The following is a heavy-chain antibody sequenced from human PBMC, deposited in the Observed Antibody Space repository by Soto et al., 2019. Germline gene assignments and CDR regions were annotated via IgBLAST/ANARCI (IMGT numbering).Heavy chain of an antibody. CDR1: GLTFSNYA. V-gene: IGHV3-30-3*01. CDR3: GRDSLGIDC. Sequence: QVQLVESGGGVVQPGRSLRLSCAASGLTFSNYALHWVRQAPGQGLEWVAIISYDGSNKYYTDSVKGRFTISRDNSKNTFDLQMNSLRDEDTAVYYFGRDSLGIDCWGQGTLVTVSS. D-gene: IGHD7-27*01. J-gene: IGHJ4*02. CDR2: ISYDGSNK.